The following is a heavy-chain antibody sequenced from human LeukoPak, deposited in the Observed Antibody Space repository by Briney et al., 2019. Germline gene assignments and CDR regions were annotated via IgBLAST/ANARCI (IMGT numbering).Heavy chain of an antibody. Sequence: QPRGSLRLSCAASGFTFSNYAMSSVRQAPGKGLEWVSANRVSGERTYYADSVKGRFTIYRDNSKNRLFLQMNSLRADDTAVYYCTKGCGGDCHPIDYWGQGTLVTDSS. CDR3: TKGCGGDCHPIDY. D-gene: IGHD2-21*02. CDR1: GFTFSNYA. J-gene: IGHJ4*02. V-gene: IGHV3-23*01. CDR2: NRVSGERT.